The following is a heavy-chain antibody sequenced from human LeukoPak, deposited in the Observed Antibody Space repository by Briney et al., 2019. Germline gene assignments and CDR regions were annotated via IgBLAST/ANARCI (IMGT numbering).Heavy chain of an antibody. CDR3: ARGPEDGYNFDY. CDR1: GYTFTTYY. J-gene: IGHJ4*02. D-gene: IGHD5-24*01. CDR2: INPSGGSS. V-gene: IGHV1-46*01. Sequence: ASVKVSCKASGYTFTTYYIHWVRQAPGQGLEWMGIINPSGGSSTYAQKFQGRVTMTRDTSTTTVYIELSSLGSEDTAVYYCARGPEDGYNFDYWGQGTLVTVSS.